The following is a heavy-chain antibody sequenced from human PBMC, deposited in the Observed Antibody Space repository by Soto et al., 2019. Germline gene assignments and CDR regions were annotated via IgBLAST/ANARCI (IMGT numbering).Heavy chain of an antibody. J-gene: IGHJ5*02. V-gene: IGHV1-2*06. CDR3: AKLPPTPDWFDP. CDR1: GYTFTGYF. CDR2: INPNSGAT. D-gene: IGHD1-26*01. Sequence: QVQLVQSGAEVKKPGTSVKVSCKASGYTFTGYFIHWLRHAPGQGLEWMGRINPNSGATNYARKFHDRVTMTRDTSINTAYMEPSSLRSDDTAIYYCAKLPPTPDWFDPWGQGTLVTVSS.